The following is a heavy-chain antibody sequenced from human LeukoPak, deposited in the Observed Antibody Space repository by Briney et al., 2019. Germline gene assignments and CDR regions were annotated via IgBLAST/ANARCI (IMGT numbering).Heavy chain of an antibody. D-gene: IGHD6-13*01. CDR3: AQLGNDY. V-gene: IGHV4-4*02. CDR2: IYHSGST. J-gene: IGHJ4*02. Sequence: PSGTLSPTCAVSGGFISSSNWWSWVRQPPGKGLEWIGEIYHSGSTNYNPSFKRRVTISVDKSNNRFSLKLSSVTAADTAVYYCAQLGNDYWGQGTLVTVSS. CDR1: GGFISSSNW.